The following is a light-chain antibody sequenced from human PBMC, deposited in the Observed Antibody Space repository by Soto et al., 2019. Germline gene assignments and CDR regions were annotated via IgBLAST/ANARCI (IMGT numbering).Light chain of an antibody. CDR3: QHYNDSVFT. CDR2: GAF. J-gene: IGKJ3*01. CDR1: PSVNSN. Sequence: IVMTQSPATLSVSPGERATLSCRTSPSVNSNLAWYQQRFGQAPRLLIYGAFTRATGISARFSGRGSGTEFTPTTSRLQSEDLAIDYCQHYNDSVFTFGRGTKVDV. V-gene: IGKV3-15*01.